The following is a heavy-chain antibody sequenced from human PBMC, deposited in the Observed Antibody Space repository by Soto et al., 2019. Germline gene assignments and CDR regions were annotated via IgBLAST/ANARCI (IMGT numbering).Heavy chain of an antibody. V-gene: IGHV3-21*01. CDR3: ARPGTTYTWAVLDYYDYMAV. J-gene: IGHJ6*03. CDR1: GFTFSSYS. D-gene: IGHD2-2*02. Sequence: EVQLVESGGGLVKPGGSLRLSCAASGFTFSSYSMNWVRQAPGKGLEWVSSISSSSSYIYYADSVKGRFTISRDNAKNSLYLQMNSLRAEDTAVYYCARPGTTYTWAVLDYYDYMAVWGKGTTVTVSS. CDR2: ISSSSSYI.